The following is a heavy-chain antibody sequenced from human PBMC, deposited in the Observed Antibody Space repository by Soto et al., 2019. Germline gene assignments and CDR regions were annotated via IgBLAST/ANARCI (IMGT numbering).Heavy chain of an antibody. CDR1: GFTFSTYW. D-gene: IGHD2-21*01. CDR2: INSDGSTI. J-gene: IGHJ4*02. V-gene: IGHV3-74*01. CDR3: ATAGQFRFDN. Sequence: EVQLVESGGLLVQPGGSLRLSCAASGFTFSTYWMHWVRQAPGKGLVWVARINSDGSTINYADSVRGRFTISRDNAENTLFLQTNTLRAEDTAVYYCATAGQFRFDNWGQGTLVTVSS.